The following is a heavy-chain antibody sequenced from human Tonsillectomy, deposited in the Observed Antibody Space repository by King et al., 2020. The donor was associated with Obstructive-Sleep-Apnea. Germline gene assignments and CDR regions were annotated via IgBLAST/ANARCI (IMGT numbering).Heavy chain of an antibody. CDR3: ARGRDYGMDV. Sequence: VQLVESGGGVVQPGRSLRLSCAGSGFIFSSDALDWVRQAPGKGLEWVAFISNSGNNKNYADSLKGRFSISRDNSNNTLYLQMNSLRAEDTAVYYCARGRDYGMDVWGQGTTVTVSS. J-gene: IGHJ6*02. V-gene: IGHV3-30-3*01. CDR2: ISNSGNNK. CDR1: GFIFSSDA.